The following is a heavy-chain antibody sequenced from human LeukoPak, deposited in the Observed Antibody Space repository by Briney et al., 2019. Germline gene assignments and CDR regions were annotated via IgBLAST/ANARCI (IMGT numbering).Heavy chain of an antibody. V-gene: IGHV3-9*01. CDR1: GFTFTNFA. Sequence: GGSLRLSCAASGFTFTNFAMHWVRQAPGKGLEWVSGISWNSGSIGYADSVKGRFTISRDNAKNSLYLQMNSLRAEDTALYYCAKDIRSMVRGVLFDYWGQGTLVTVSS. CDR3: AKDIRSMVRGVLFDY. CDR2: ISWNSGSI. J-gene: IGHJ4*02. D-gene: IGHD3-10*01.